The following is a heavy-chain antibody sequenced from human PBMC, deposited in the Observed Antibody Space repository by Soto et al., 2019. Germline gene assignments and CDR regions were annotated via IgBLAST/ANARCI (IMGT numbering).Heavy chain of an antibody. CDR1: GFSLSTSGMR. Sequence: SGPTLVNPTQTLTLTCTFSGFSLSTSGMRVSWIRQPPGKALEWLARIDWDDDKFYSTSLKTRLTISKDTSKNQVVLTMTNMDPVDTATYYCARIPDSSSSGIDAFDIWGQGTMVTVSS. CDR3: ARIPDSSSSGIDAFDI. CDR2: IDWDDDK. V-gene: IGHV2-70*04. D-gene: IGHD6-6*01. J-gene: IGHJ3*02.